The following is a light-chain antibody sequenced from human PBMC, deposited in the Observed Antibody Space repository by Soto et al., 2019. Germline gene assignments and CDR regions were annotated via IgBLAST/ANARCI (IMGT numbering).Light chain of an antibody. CDR3: CSYTPSDVYV. CDR1: SSDVGAYDY. Sequence: QSALTQPASVSGSPGQSIAISCTGTSSDVGAYDYVSWYQQHPGKAPKLMIYDVSNRPSGVSNRFSGSKSGNTASLTISGLQAEDEADYFCCSYTPSDVYVFGPGTKLTVL. V-gene: IGLV2-14*03. J-gene: IGLJ1*01. CDR2: DVS.